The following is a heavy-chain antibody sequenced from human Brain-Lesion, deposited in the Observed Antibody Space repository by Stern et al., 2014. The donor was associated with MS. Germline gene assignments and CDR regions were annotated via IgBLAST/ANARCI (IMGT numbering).Heavy chain of an antibody. CDR1: GGSISRSTYY. CDR3: ARLTGVVDY. J-gene: IGHJ4*02. V-gene: IGHV4-39*01. CDR2: LYYSGST. D-gene: IGHD7-27*01. Sequence: QVQLQQSGSGLVKPSETLSLTCTVSGGSISRSTYYWGWIRQPPGEGLEWIGSLYYSGSTFYNPSVKSRVTISVETSKNQFSLKRSSVTAADTAVYYCARLTGVVDYWGQGTLVTVSS.